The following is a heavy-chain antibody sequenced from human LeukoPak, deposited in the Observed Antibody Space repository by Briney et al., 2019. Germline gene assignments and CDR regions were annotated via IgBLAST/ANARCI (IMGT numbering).Heavy chain of an antibody. D-gene: IGHD2-15*01. J-gene: IGHJ4*02. CDR1: GFTFNNYG. Sequence: GGSLRLSCAASGFTFNNYGMSWVRQAPGKGLEWVSAISGSGDSTYYADSVKGRFTISIDYSKNTLYLQMNSLRAEDTAVYYCAKDRGYCRGGSCSTFDFWGQGTLVTVSS. CDR2: ISGSGDST. V-gene: IGHV3-23*01. CDR3: AKDRGYCRGGSCSTFDF.